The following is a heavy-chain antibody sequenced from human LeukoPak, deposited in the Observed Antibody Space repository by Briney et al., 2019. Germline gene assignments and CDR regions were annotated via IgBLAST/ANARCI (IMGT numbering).Heavy chain of an antibody. CDR1: GFSFDDYA. CDR3: AKSRDDGTGYYYDY. D-gene: IGHD3-9*01. V-gene: IGHV3-9*01. J-gene: IGHJ4*02. CDR2: ISRNSYNI. Sequence: GGSLRLSCEASGFSFDDYAMYWVWQAPGKGLEWVAGISRNSYNIAYGDSVKGRFTISRDNAKKSLSLQMNSLGTEDTAFYYCAKSRDDGTGYYYDYWGQGVLVTVAS.